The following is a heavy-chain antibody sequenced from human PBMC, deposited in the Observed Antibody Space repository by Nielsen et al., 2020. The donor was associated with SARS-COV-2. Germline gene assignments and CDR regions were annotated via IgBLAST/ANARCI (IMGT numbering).Heavy chain of an antibody. D-gene: IGHD5-24*01. Sequence: GGSLRLSCAASGFTFNRYAMTWVRQAPGKGLEWVSGISGSGGTTYYADSVQGRFTISRDNARNTLYLQMSGLRAEDTGVYYCASRQDGYNYDTQWGQGTRVTVSS. CDR2: ISGSGGTT. J-gene: IGHJ4*02. CDR1: GFTFNRYA. CDR3: ASRQDGYNYDTQ. V-gene: IGHV3-23*01.